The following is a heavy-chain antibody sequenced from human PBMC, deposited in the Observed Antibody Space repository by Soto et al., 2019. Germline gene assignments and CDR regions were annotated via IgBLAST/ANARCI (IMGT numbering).Heavy chain of an antibody. J-gene: IGHJ5*02. CDR1: GGSVSSGSYY. CDR3: ARDQTERYGGLGLVDWFDP. D-gene: IGHD4-17*01. CDR2: IYYSGST. V-gene: IGHV4-61*01. Sequence: SETLSLTCTVSGGSVSSGSYYWSWIRQPPGKGLEWIGYIYYSGSTNYNPSLKSRVTISVDTSKNQFSLKLSSVTAADTAVYYCARDQTERYGGLGLVDWFDPWGQGTLVTVSS.